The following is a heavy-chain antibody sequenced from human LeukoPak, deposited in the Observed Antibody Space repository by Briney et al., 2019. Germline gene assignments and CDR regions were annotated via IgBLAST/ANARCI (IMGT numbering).Heavy chain of an antibody. V-gene: IGHV3-9*01. CDR1: GFTFDDYA. CDR3: AKARAGATSIFDY. D-gene: IGHD1-26*01. CDR2: ISWNSGSI. Sequence: QPGGSLRLSCAASGFTFDDYAMHWVRQAPGKGLEWVSGISWNSGSIGYADSVKGRFTISRDNAKNSLYLQMNSLRAEDTALYYCAKARAGATSIFDYWGQGTLVIVSS. J-gene: IGHJ4*02.